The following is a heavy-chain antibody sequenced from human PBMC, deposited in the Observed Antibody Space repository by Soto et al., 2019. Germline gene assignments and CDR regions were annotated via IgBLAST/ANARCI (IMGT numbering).Heavy chain of an antibody. D-gene: IGHD3-16*02. CDR3: ARDSAPYDYVWGSYRSYFDY. CDR1: GGTFSSYA. V-gene: IGHV1-69*13. J-gene: IGHJ4*02. CDR2: IIPIFGTA. Sequence: SVKVSCKASGGTFSSYAISWVRQAPRQGLEWMGGIIPIFGTANYAQKFQGRVTITADESTSTACMELSSLRSEDTAVYYCARDSAPYDYVWGSYRSYFDYWGQGTLVTVSS.